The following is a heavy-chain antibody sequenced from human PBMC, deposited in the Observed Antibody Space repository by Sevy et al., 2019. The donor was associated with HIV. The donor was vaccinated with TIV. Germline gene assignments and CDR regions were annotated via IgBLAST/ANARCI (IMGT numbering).Heavy chain of an antibody. CDR2: ISGSGGST. CDR3: AKDPRSQMKGYYGSGY. V-gene: IGHV3-23*01. Sequence: GESLKISCGASGFTFSSYAMSWVRQAPGKGLEWVSAISGSGGSTYYAGSVKGRFTISRDNSKNTLYLQMNSLRAEDTAVYYCAKDPRSQMKGYYGSGYWGQGTLVTVSS. J-gene: IGHJ4*02. CDR1: GFTFSSYA. D-gene: IGHD3-10*01.